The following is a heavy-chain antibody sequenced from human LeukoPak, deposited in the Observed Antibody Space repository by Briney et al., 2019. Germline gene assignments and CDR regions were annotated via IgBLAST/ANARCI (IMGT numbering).Heavy chain of an antibody. Sequence: GESLKISCKGSGYSFTSYWIGWVRQMPGKGLEWMGIIYPGDSDTRYSPSFQGQVTISAGKSISTAYLQWSSLKASDTAMYYCARGDHYGSGSYDAFDIWGRGTMVTVSS. CDR2: IYPGDSDT. V-gene: IGHV5-51*01. D-gene: IGHD3-10*01. CDR1: GYSFTSYW. J-gene: IGHJ3*02. CDR3: ARGDHYGSGSYDAFDI.